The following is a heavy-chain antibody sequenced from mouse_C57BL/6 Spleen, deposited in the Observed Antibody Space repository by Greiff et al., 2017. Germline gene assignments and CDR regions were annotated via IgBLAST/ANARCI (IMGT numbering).Heavy chain of an antibody. J-gene: IGHJ1*03. CDR2: ISSGGSYT. V-gene: IGHV5-6*01. Sequence: EVMLVESGGDLVKPGGSLKLSCAASGFTFSSYGMSWVRQTPYKRLEWVATISSGGSYTYYPDSVKGRFTISRDNAKNTLYLQMSSLKSEDTAMYYCARHQDYGSSYRYFDVWGTGTTVTVSS. CDR3: ARHQDYGSSYRYFDV. CDR1: GFTFSSYG. D-gene: IGHD1-1*01.